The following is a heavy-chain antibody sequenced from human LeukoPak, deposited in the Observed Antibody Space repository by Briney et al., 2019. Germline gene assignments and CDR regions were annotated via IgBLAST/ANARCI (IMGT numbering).Heavy chain of an antibody. V-gene: IGHV3-48*02. Sequence: GGSLRLFCAASGFTFSNYVMSWVRQAPGKGLEWVSYINHNGEMIFYPDFVKGRFTISRHIAKNSLYLQMNSLRDEDTAVYYCARDNDWAFHYWGQGTLVTVSS. CDR3: ARDNDWAFHY. J-gene: IGHJ4*02. D-gene: IGHD3-9*01. CDR1: GFTFSNYV. CDR2: INHNGEMI.